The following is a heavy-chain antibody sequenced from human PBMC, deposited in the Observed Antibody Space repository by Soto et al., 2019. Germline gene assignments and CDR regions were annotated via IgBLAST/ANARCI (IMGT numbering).Heavy chain of an antibody. V-gene: IGHV4-4*02. D-gene: IGHD6-19*01. CDR2: IYHSGST. Sequence: SETLSLTCAVSGGSISSSNWWSWVRQPPGKGLEWIGEIYHSGSTNYNPSLKSRVTISVDKSKNQFSLKLSSVTAADTAVYYCARHFSRWYSSGWYRGWFDPWGQGTLVTVSS. CDR1: GGSISSSNW. J-gene: IGHJ5*02. CDR3: ARHFSRWYSSGWYRGWFDP.